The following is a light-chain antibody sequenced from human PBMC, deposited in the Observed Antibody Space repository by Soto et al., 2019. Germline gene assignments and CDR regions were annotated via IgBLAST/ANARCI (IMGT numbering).Light chain of an antibody. Sequence: IVLTQSPVTLSLSPGELATLSCRASKSVNSRFLAWYQHKPGQAPRLLIYAASTSATGIPDRFSGSASWTDFTLTIIRLEPEDFSVYYCQQYGDSPPNTFGQGTKLEIK. V-gene: IGKV3-20*01. J-gene: IGKJ2*01. CDR3: QQYGDSPPNT. CDR1: KSVNSRF. CDR2: AAS.